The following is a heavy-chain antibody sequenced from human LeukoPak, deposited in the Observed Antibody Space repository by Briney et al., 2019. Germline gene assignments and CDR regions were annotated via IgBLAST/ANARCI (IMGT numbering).Heavy chain of an antibody. CDR3: ATDRGGALSY. V-gene: IGHV1-24*01. D-gene: IGHD3-16*01. CDR1: GYTFTSYG. Sequence: ASVKVSCKASGYTFTSYGISWVRQAPGQGLEWMGGFDPEDGETIYAQKFQGRVTMTEDTSTDTAYMELSSLRSEDTAVYYCATDRGGALSYWGQGTLVTVSS. J-gene: IGHJ4*02. CDR2: FDPEDGET.